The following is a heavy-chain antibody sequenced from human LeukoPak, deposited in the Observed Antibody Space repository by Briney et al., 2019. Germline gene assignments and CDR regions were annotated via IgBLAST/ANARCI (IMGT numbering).Heavy chain of an antibody. D-gene: IGHD6-19*01. J-gene: IGHJ4*02. CDR3: AREKTRYSSGWYNGDY. Sequence: ASVKVSCKASGYTFTGYYMHWVRQAPGQGLEWMGWISAYNGNTNYAQKLQGRVTMTTDTSTSTAYMELRSLRSDDTAVYYCAREKTRYSSGWYNGDYWGQGTLVTVSS. CDR2: ISAYNGNT. V-gene: IGHV1-18*04. CDR1: GYTFTGYY.